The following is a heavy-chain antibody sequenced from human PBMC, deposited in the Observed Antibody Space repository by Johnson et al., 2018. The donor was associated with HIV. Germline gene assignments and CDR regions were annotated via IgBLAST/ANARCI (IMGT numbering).Heavy chain of an antibody. D-gene: IGHD5-18*01. J-gene: IGHJ3*01. CDR3: ARESTAWGGEYVGYGLDV. Sequence: QVQLVESGGGVVQPGRSLRLSCAASGFTFSSYAMHWVRQAPGKGLEWVAVISYDGNNQYYTDSVKGRFTISRDNAKKSLYLEMKSLRVDDTAVYYCARESTAWGGEYVGYGLDVWGQGTLVAVSS. CDR1: GFTFSSYA. CDR2: ISYDGNNQ. V-gene: IGHV3-30-3*01.